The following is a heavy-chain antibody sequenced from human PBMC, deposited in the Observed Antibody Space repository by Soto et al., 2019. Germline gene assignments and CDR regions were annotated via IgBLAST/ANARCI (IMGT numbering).Heavy chain of an antibody. CDR1: GFTFNTYG. CDR2: ISYDGINK. J-gene: IGHJ2*01. CDR3: ARSPQPTRGVHWYFDL. Sequence: PGXSLRLSCAASGFTFNTYGIHWVRQAPGKGLEWVAAISYDGINKYYVDSVKGRFTISRDNSKSTLYVQMNSLRAEDTALYYCARSPQPTRGVHWYFDLWGRGILVTVSS. D-gene: IGHD1-26*01. V-gene: IGHV3-30*03.